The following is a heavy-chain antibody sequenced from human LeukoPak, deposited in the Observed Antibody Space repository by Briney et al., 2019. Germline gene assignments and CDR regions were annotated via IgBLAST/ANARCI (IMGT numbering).Heavy chain of an antibody. CDR2: ISSSSSYI. D-gene: IGHD2-15*01. V-gene: IGHV3-21*01. CDR3: ARAAALIRDAFDI. J-gene: IGHJ3*02. Sequence: GGSLRLSCAASGFTFSSCSMNWFGRAPGMGLQWVSSISSSSSYIYYADSVKGRFSISRDNAKNSLYLQMNSLRAEDTAVYYCARAAALIRDAFDIWGQGTMVTVSS. CDR1: GFTFSSCS.